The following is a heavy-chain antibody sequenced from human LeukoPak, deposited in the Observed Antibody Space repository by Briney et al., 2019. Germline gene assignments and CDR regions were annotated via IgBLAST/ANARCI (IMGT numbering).Heavy chain of an antibody. J-gene: IGHJ4*02. V-gene: IGHV4-34*01. Sequence: PSETLSLTCAVYGGSFSGYYWSWIRQPPGKGLEWMGEINHSGSTNYNPSLKSRFTISVDTSTNQFSLKLRSVNAADTAVCYCARSRHYYDSSGQLTFDSWGQGTLVTVSS. D-gene: IGHD3-22*01. CDR1: GGSFSGYY. CDR3: ARSRHYYDSSGQLTFDS. CDR2: INHSGST.